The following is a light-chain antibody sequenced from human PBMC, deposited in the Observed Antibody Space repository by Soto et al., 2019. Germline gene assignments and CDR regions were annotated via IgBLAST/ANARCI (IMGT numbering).Light chain of an antibody. J-gene: IGKJ1*01. CDR3: QQYGSSSWT. CDR2: GAS. V-gene: IGKV3-20*01. CDR1: RRVSSTY. Sequence: ILLTQFLGPLSLYPGERATLACRATRRVSSTYLAWYQQKLGQAPRLLIYGASSRATGIPDRFSGSGSGTGFTLTISRLEPEDFAVYYCQQYGSSSWTFGQGTKVDIK.